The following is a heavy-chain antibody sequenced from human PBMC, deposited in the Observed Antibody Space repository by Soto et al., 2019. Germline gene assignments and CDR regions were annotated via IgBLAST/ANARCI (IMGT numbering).Heavy chain of an antibody. D-gene: IGHD1-26*01. CDR3: ASPDPIRSGSYYIDY. CDR1: GGSFSGYY. J-gene: IGHJ4*02. CDR2: INHSGST. V-gene: IGHV4-34*01. Sequence: SETLSLTCAVYGGSFSGYYWSWIRQPPGKGLEWIGEINHSGSTNYNPSLKSRVTISVDTSKNQFSLKLSSVTAADTAVYYCASPDPIRSGSYYIDYWGQGTLVTVSS.